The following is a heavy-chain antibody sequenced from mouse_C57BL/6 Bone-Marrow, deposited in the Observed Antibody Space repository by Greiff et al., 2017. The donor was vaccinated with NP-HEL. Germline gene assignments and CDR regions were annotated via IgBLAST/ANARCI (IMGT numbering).Heavy chain of an antibody. V-gene: IGHV14-1*01. CDR2: IDPEDGDT. CDR1: GFNIKDYY. J-gene: IGHJ2*01. D-gene: IGHD1-1*01. CDR3: TTGITTVDYFDY. Sequence: EVQLQQSGAELVRPGASVKLSCTASGFNIKDYYMHWVKQRPEQGLEWIGRIDPEDGDTEYAPKFQGKATMTADTSSNTAYLQLSSLTSEDTAVYYCTTGITTVDYFDYWGQGTTLTVSS.